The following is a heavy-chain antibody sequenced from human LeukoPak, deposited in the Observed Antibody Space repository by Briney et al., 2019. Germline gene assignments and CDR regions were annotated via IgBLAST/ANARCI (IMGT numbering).Heavy chain of an antibody. CDR3: AKRGSGWYTGGLMDY. CDR1: GFTFSSYA. D-gene: IGHD6-19*01. V-gene: IGHV3-23*01. Sequence: GGSLRLSCAASGFTFSSYAMSWVRQAPGKGLEWVSAISGSGGSTYYADSVKGRFTISRDSSKNTLYLQMNSLRAEDTAVYYCAKRGSGWYTGGLMDYWGQGTLVTVSS. J-gene: IGHJ4*02. CDR2: ISGSGGST.